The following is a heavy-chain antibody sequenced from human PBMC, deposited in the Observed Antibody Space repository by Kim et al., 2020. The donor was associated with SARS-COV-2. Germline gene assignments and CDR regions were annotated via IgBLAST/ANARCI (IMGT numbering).Heavy chain of an antibody. D-gene: IGHD3-22*01. J-gene: IGHJ5*02. V-gene: IGHV4-61*01. CDR2: IYYSGST. Sequence: SETLSLTCTVSGGSVSSGSYYWSWIRQPPGKGLEWIGYIYYSGSTNYNPSLKSRVTISVDTSKNQFSLKLSSVTAADTAVYYCARGVHSSGHNWFDPWGHGTLVTVSS. CDR1: GGSVSSGSYY. CDR3: ARGVHSSGHNWFDP.